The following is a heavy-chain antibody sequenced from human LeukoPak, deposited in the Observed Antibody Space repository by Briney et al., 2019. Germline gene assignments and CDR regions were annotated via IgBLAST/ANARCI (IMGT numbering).Heavy chain of an antibody. J-gene: IGHJ4*02. CDR2: ISWDGGAT. V-gene: IGHV3-43*01. D-gene: IGHD1-26*01. CDR1: EFTFEDFS. CDR3: AKSDNPWEPVNPFDY. Sequence: PGGSLRLSCAASEFTFEDFSMNWVRQAPGKGLEWVPLISWDGGATHYADSVKGRFTISRDNSKNSLYLQMNSLRTEDTAVYYCAKSDNPWEPVNPFDYWGQGTLVTVSS.